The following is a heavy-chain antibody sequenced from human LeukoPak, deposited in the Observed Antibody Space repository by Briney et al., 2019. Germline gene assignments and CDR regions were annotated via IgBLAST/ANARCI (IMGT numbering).Heavy chain of an antibody. V-gene: IGHV4-39*07. J-gene: IGHJ4*02. CDR1: GGSISSSNYY. Sequence: GTLSLTCPVPGGSISSSNYYWGWIRQPPGKGLEWICSIYYSGSTYYIPSLTSRLTISIDTSKNHFSLKLSSVTAADTAVYYCARSKSGSYHTALDYWGEGTLVTASS. D-gene: IGHD1-26*01. CDR2: IYYSGST. CDR3: ARSKSGSYHTALDY.